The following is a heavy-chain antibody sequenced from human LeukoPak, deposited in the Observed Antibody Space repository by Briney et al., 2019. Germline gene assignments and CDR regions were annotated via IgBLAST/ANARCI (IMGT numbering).Heavy chain of an antibody. J-gene: IGHJ4*02. CDR3: AKAELGVDTFFDY. Sequence: GASVKVSCKASGYTLSDYGISWVRQAPGRGLEWVATLSGSGAGTYYSDSVQGRFTISRDNSKRTLFLQMNSLRAEDTAFYYCAKAELGVDTFFDYWGQGTLVTVSS. V-gene: IGHV3-23*01. D-gene: IGHD3-3*01. CDR1: GYTLSDYG. CDR2: LSGSGAGT.